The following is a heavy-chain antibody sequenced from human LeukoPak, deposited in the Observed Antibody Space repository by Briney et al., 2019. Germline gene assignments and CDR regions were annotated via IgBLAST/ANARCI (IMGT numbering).Heavy chain of an antibody. CDR3: ARGARNYYDSSGYYYPSAFDV. D-gene: IGHD3-22*01. V-gene: IGHV1-2*02. CDR1: GYTFIGYY. CDR2: ISPSSGGT. Sequence: ASVKVSCKASGYTFIGYYIHWVRQAPGQGLEWMGWISPSSGGTNYAQQFQGMVTMTRDTSINTAYMELSRLRSDDTAVYYCARGARNYYDSSGYYYPSAFDVWGQGTMVTVSS. J-gene: IGHJ3*01.